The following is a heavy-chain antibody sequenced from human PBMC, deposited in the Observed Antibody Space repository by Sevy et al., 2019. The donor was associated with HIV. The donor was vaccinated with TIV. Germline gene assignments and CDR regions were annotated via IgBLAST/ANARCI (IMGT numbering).Heavy chain of an antibody. J-gene: IGHJ5*02. CDR3: ARSPPVVVVPGAPSWFDP. CDR1: DGSFSGYY. V-gene: IGHV4-34*01. Sequence: WETLSLTCAVHDGSFSGYYWNWIRQLPGKELEWIGEIDERGITYYNPSLKSRVTISVDTSKKQFSLKLNSVTAVDSDVYFCARSPPVVVVPGAPSWFDPWGQGTLVTVSS. D-gene: IGHD2-2*01. CDR2: IDERGIT.